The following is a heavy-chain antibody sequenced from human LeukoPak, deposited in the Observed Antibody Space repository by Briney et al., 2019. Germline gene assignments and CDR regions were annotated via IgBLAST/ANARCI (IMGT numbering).Heavy chain of an antibody. D-gene: IGHD1-26*01. V-gene: IGHV3-7*01. CDR1: GFTSYSDY. J-gene: IGHJ4*02. Sequence: QTGGSLTLSCAVSGFTSYSDYMSWVRQAPGGGLEWVGSLKRDGSERTYVDSVKGRFSISRDSAKDSLYLQMNGLGAEDTAVYYCATGRATKMYWGQGVLVTVSS. CDR3: ATGRATKMY. CDR2: LKRDGSER.